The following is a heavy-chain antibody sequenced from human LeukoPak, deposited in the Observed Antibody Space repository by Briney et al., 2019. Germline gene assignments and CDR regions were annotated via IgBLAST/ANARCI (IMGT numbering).Heavy chain of an antibody. CDR3: AKILYQLYFDI. J-gene: IGHJ3*02. CDR1: GFTFSSYS. Sequence: GGSRRLSCAAYGFTFSSYSMNWVRQAPGKGLEWVSFISTSSSYIYYADSVKGRFTISRDNAKNSLYLQMNSLRAEDTAVYYCAKILYQLYFDIWGQGTMVTVSS. D-gene: IGHD2-2*01. V-gene: IGHV3-21*01. CDR2: ISTSSSYI.